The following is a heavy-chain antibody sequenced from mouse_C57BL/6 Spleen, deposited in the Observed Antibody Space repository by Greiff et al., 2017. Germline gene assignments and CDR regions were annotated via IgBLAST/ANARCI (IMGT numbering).Heavy chain of an antibody. D-gene: IGHD2-5*01. J-gene: IGHJ2*01. CDR3: ARKKDSKTFLDY. CDR2: INPNNGGT. Sequence: EVQLQQSGPELVKPGASVTISCNASGYTFTDYYMNWVKQCHGKSLEWIGDINPNNGGTSYNQKFKGKATLTVDKSSSTAYMELRSLTSEDSAVYYCARKKDSKTFLDYWGQGTTLTVSS. CDR1: GYTFTDYY. V-gene: IGHV1-26*01.